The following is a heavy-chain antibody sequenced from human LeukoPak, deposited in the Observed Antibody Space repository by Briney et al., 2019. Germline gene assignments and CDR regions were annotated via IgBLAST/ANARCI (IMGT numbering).Heavy chain of an antibody. V-gene: IGHV3-11*06. D-gene: IGHD2/OR15-2a*01. CDR3: LPLLSRPYVEDGFDI. Sequence: GGSPRLSCTASGFTFSDYYMSWIRQAPGKGLEWVSYISSSSSYTKYADSVKGRFTISRDNARNSLYLQMNSLRAEDTAVYYCLPLLSRPYVEDGFDIWGQGTMVTVS. CDR1: GFTFSDYY. CDR2: ISSSSSYT. J-gene: IGHJ3*02.